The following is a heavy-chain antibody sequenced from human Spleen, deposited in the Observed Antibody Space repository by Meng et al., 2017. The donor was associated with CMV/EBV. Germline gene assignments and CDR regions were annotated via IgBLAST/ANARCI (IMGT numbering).Heavy chain of an antibody. CDR2: ISGSGGST. V-gene: IGHV3-23*01. CDR3: ATFLSSTSCYFY. D-gene: IGHD2-2*01. Sequence: GESLKISCAASGFTFSSYAMSWVRQAPGKGLEWVSAISGSGGSTYYADSVKGRFTISRDNSKNTLYLQMSSLRAEDTAVYYCATFLSSTSCYFYWGQGTLVTSPQ. CDR1: GFTFSSYA. J-gene: IGHJ4*02.